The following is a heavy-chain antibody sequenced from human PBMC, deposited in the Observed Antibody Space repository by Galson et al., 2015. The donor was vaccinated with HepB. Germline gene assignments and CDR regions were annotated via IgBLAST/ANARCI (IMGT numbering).Heavy chain of an antibody. V-gene: IGHV3-9*01. J-gene: IGHJ4*02. CDR1: GLTFDDYT. CDR2: VSWNSDKG. Sequence: SLRLSCATSGLTFDDYTFHWVRQRPGKGLEWVSSVSWNSDKGAYADSVKGRFTISRDNSKNTLYLQMSGLRAEDSAVYYCVKERTLYDSGGDFDSWGPGTLVSVSS. CDR3: VKERTLYDSGGDFDS. D-gene: IGHD3-22*01.